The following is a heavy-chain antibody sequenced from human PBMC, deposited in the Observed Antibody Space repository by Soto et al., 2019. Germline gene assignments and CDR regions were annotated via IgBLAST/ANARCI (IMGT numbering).Heavy chain of an antibody. Sequence: ASVKVSCKASGYTFTSYDIYWVRQATGQGLEWMGWMNPNTGNSAYAHKFQGRVTMTSDTSISTAYMELSSLRSEDTAVYYCARGKWPEGNWFDPWGQGTLVTVSS. J-gene: IGHJ5*02. CDR2: MNPNTGNS. V-gene: IGHV1-8*01. CDR1: GYTFTSYD. CDR3: ARGKWPEGNWFDP. D-gene: IGHD5-12*01.